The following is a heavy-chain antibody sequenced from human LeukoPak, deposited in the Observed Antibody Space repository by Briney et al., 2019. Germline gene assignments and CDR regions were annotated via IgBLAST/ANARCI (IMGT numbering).Heavy chain of an antibody. J-gene: IGHJ3*02. V-gene: IGHV3-21*01. CDR3: ASPLHLGELSSDAFDI. D-gene: IGHD3-16*02. CDR2: ISSSSSYI. CDR1: GFTFSSYS. Sequence: PGGSLRLSCAASGFTFSSYSVNWVRQAPGKGLEWVSSISSSSSYIYYADSVKGRFTISRDNAKNSLYLQMNSLRAEDTAVYYCASPLHLGELSSDAFDIWGQGTMVTVSS.